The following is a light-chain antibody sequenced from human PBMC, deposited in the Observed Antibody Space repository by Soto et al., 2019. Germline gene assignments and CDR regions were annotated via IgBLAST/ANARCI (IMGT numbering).Light chain of an antibody. CDR1: SSDVGAYNY. CDR3: SSLASSSTPWV. CDR2: GVS. V-gene: IGLV2-14*01. J-gene: IGLJ3*02. Sequence: QSALTQPASVSGSPGQSITISCTGTSSDVGAYNYVSWYQHHPGKAPKVMIYGVSNRPSGVSNRFSGSKSGNTASLTISGLQAEGEADYYCSSLASSSTPWVFGGGTKLTVL.